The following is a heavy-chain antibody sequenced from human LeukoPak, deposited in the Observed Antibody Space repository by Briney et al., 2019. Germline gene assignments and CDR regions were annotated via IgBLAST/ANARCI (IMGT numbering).Heavy chain of an antibody. Sequence: PGGSLRLSCAASGFTFSSYAMHWVRQAPGKGLEWVAVISYDGSNKYYADSVKGRFTISRDNSKNTLYLQMNSLRSEDTAVYYCARARGTLGSDAFDIWGQGTMVTVSS. V-gene: IGHV3-30-3*01. CDR1: GFTFSSYA. J-gene: IGHJ3*02. CDR2: ISYDGSNK. CDR3: ARARGTLGSDAFDI. D-gene: IGHD1-1*01.